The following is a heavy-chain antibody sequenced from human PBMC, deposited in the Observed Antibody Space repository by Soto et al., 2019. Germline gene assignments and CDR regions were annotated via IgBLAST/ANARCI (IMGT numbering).Heavy chain of an antibody. Sequence: QVQLVQSGAEVKKPGSSMKVSCKASGGTFSSYTISWVRQAPGQGLEWMGRIIPILGIANYAQKFQGRVTITADKSTSTAYMELSSLRSEDTAVYYCARDGMVRGGLDYWGQGTLVTVSS. V-gene: IGHV1-69*08. CDR1: GGTFSSYT. CDR2: IIPILGIA. J-gene: IGHJ4*02. D-gene: IGHD3-10*01. CDR3: ARDGMVRGGLDY.